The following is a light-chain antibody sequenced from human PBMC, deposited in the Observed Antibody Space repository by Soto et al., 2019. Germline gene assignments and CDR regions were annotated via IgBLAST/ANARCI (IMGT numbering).Light chain of an antibody. CDR3: CSYAGSYTVV. Sequence: QSALTQPRSVSGSPGQSVTISCTGTSSDVGGYNYVSWYQQHPGKPPKLMIYDVSGRPSGVPDRFAGSKSGNTASLTISGLQAEDEADYYCCSYAGSYTVVFGGGTKVTVL. CDR2: DVS. J-gene: IGLJ2*01. CDR1: SSDVGGYNY. V-gene: IGLV2-11*01.